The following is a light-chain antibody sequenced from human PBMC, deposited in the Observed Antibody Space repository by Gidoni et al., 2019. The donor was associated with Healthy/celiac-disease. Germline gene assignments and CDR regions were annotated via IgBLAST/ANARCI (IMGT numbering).Light chain of an antibody. CDR2: DAS. CDR3: HQSSSLPRT. Sequence: EIVLTQSTVFQSVTPNEKVTITCRASQSIRSNLHWYQQKPDQAPKLLIKDASQSKSGVPSRFSGSGSGTDFTLTINSLEAEDVATYYCHQSSSLPRTFGQGTKLEIK. J-gene: IGKJ2*01. CDR1: QSIRSN. V-gene: IGKV6-21*02.